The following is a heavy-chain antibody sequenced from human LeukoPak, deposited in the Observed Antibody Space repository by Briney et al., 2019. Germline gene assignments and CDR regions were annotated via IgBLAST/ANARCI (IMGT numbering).Heavy chain of an antibody. D-gene: IGHD1-7*01. Sequence: SQTLSLTCVVSGDSVPGSGVGWHWIRQSPSRGLEWLGKTYYWSKWYYDYAISVKSRITIKPDTSRNQFSLQLDSVTPDDTAMYFCARSKNYAFDFWGPGVLATVSS. J-gene: IGHJ4*02. CDR2: TYYWSKWYY. CDR1: GDSVPGSGVG. V-gene: IGHV6-1*01. CDR3: ARSKNYAFDF.